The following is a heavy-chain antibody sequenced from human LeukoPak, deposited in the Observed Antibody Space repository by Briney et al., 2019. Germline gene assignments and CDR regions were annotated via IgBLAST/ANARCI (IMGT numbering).Heavy chain of an antibody. CDR2: ISYDGSNK. Sequence: PGGSLRLSCAASGFTFSSYGMHWVRQAPGKGLEWVAVISYDGSNKYYADSVKGRFTISRDNSKNTLYLQMNSLRDEDTAVYYCATSYITMIVVVRPFFGYWGQGTLVTVSS. D-gene: IGHD3-22*01. V-gene: IGHV3-30*03. CDR3: ATSYITMIVVVRPFFGY. J-gene: IGHJ4*02. CDR1: GFTFSSYG.